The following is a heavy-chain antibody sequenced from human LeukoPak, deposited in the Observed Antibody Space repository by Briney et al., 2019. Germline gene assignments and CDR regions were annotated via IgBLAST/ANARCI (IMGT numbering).Heavy chain of an antibody. Sequence: GSLRLSCAASGFTVSSNYMSWVRQAPGKGLEWVSVIYSGGSTYYADSVKGRFTISRDNSKNTLYLQMNSLRAEDTAVYYCARDLLRGSYFLDYWGQGTLVTVSS. CDR1: GFTVSSNY. CDR3: ARDLLRGSYFLDY. V-gene: IGHV3-66*01. CDR2: IYSGGST. D-gene: IGHD1-26*01. J-gene: IGHJ4*02.